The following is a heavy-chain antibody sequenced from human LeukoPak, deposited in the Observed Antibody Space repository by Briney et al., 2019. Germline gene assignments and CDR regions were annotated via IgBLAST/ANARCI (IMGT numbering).Heavy chain of an antibody. CDR2: ISWNSGSI. CDR3: AKDVNSYGYYFDY. D-gene: IGHD5-18*01. V-gene: IGHV3-9*01. J-gene: IGHJ4*02. CDR1: GFTFDDYA. Sequence: GRSLRLSCAASGFTFDDYAMHWVRQAPGKGLEWVSGISWNSGSIGYADSVKGRFTISRDSAKNSLYLQMNSLRAEDTALYYCAKDVNSYGYYFDYWGQGTLVTVSS.